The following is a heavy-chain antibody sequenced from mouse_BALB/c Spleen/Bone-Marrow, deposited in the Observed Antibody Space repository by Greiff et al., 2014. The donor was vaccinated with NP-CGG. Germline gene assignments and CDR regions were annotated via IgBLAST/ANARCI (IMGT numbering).Heavy chain of an antibody. CDR1: GFNIKDTY. CDR3: ARIHYYGRAWFAY. CDR2: IDPANGNT. Sequence: VQLQQSGAELVKPGASVKLSCTASGFNIKDTYMHWVKQRPEQGLEWIGRIDPANGNTKYDPKFQGKATITADTSSNTAYLQLSSLPSEDTAVYYCARIHYYGRAWFAYWGQGTLVTVSA. V-gene: IGHV14-3*02. J-gene: IGHJ3*01. D-gene: IGHD1-2*01.